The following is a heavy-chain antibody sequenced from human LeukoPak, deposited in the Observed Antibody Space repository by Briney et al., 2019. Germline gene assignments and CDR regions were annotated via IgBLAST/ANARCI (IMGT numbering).Heavy chain of an antibody. CDR1: GFTFSSYA. J-gene: IGHJ5*02. D-gene: IGHD3-10*01. V-gene: IGHV3-30*04. Sequence: GGSLRLSCAASGFTFSSYAMHWVRQAPGKGLEWVAVISYDGSNKYYADSVKGRFTISRDNSKNTLYLQMNSLRAEDTAVYYCAKLYYYGSGSYQDWFDPWGQGTLVTVSS. CDR3: AKLYYYGSGSYQDWFDP. CDR2: ISYDGSNK.